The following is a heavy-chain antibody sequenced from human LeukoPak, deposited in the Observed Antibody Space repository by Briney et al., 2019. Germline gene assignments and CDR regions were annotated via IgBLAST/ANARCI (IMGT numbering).Heavy chain of an antibody. V-gene: IGHV4-34*01. Sequence: PSETLSLTCAVYGGSFSGYYWGWIRQPPGKGLEWIGEINHSGSTNYNPSLKSRVTISVDTSKNQFSLKLSSVTAADTAVYYCARGPRRYCSGGSCYSYGYWGQGTLVTVSS. CDR1: GGSFSGYY. CDR3: ARGPRRYCSGGSCYSYGY. J-gene: IGHJ4*02. CDR2: INHSGST. D-gene: IGHD2-15*01.